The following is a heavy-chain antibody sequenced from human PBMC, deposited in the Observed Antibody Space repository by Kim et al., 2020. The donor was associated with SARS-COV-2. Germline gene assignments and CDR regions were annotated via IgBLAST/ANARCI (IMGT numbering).Heavy chain of an antibody. V-gene: IGHV1-18*01. Sequence: ASVKVSCKASGYTFTSYGISWVRQAPGQGLEWMGWISAYNGNTNYAQKLQGRVTMTTDTSTSTAYMELRSLRSDDTAVYYCARDLTMVRGLVYYFDYWGQGTLVTVSS. CDR3: ARDLTMVRGLVYYFDY. D-gene: IGHD3-10*01. CDR1: GYTFTSYG. J-gene: IGHJ4*02. CDR2: ISAYNGNT.